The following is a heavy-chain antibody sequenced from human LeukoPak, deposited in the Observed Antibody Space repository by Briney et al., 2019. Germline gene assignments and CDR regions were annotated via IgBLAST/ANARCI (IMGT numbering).Heavy chain of an antibody. Sequence: GVYLRLSCVASALTFSTYDMSWVRQAPGKGLEWVSGISGSGGSKPYEDSVRGRFTISRANTKNTLYLHMNSLRAEDTAVYYCAKDLEDTAMIRRPFDIWGQGTMVTVSS. J-gene: IGHJ3*02. CDR3: AKDLEDTAMIRRPFDI. V-gene: IGHV3-23*01. D-gene: IGHD5-18*01. CDR2: ISGSGGSK. CDR1: ALTFSTYD.